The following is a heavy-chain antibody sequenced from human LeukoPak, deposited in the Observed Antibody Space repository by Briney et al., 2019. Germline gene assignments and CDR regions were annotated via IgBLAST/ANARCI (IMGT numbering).Heavy chain of an antibody. V-gene: IGHV4-34*01. D-gene: IGHD2-15*01. CDR2: INHSGST. CDR3: ARGQKLGYCSGGSCYGPDFDY. Sequence: SETLSLTCAVYGGSFSGYYWSWIRQPPGKGLEWIGEINHSGSTNYNPSLKSRVTISVDTSKNQFSLKLSSVTAADTAVYYCARGQKLGYCSGGSCYGPDFDYWGRGTLVTVSS. CDR1: GGSFSGYY. J-gene: IGHJ4*02.